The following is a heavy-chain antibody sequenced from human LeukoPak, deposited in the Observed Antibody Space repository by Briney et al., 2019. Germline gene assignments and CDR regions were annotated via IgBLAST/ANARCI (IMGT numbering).Heavy chain of an antibody. CDR3: ARGRGIRGSAFDI. D-gene: IGHD3-10*01. CDR1: GGSFSDFF. CDR2: IHHSGGT. V-gene: IGHV4-34*01. J-gene: IGHJ3*02. Sequence: PSETLSLTCAVYGGSFSDFFWSWIRQPPGKGLEWIGEIHHSGGTNYNSSLKSRVIISVDTSKNQFSLKLSSVTAADTAVYYCARGRGIRGSAFDIWGQGTMVTVSS.